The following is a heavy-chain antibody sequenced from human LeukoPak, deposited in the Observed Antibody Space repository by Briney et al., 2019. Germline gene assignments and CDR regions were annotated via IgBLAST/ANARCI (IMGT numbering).Heavy chain of an antibody. Sequence: SQTLSLTCADSGGSISSGDYSWSWIRQPPGKGLEWIGYIFQSGSTYYNPSLKSRVTISVDRSKNQFSLKLSSVTAADTAVYYCARVGSDWNDVRYNWFDPWGQGTLVTVSS. J-gene: IGHJ5*02. V-gene: IGHV4-30-2*01. CDR2: IFQSGST. D-gene: IGHD1-1*01. CDR1: GGSISSGDYS. CDR3: ARVGSDWNDVRYNWFDP.